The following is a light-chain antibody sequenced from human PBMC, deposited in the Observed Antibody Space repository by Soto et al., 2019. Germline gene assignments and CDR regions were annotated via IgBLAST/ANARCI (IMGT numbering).Light chain of an antibody. CDR1: SSNIGTNT. CDR3: AAWDGSLNVVL. Sequence: QSVLTQPSSASGTPGQTVTISCSGTSSNIGTNTVNWYRQLPGTAPKLLIFNDNVRPSGVPGRFSGSRSGTSASLAISGVQSEDEADYYCAAWDGSLNVVLLGGGTKLTVL. V-gene: IGLV1-44*01. CDR2: NDN. J-gene: IGLJ2*01.